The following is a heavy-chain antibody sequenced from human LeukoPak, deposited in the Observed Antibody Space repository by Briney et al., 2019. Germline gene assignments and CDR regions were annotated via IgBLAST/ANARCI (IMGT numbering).Heavy chain of an antibody. CDR2: ISSNGGST. D-gene: IGHD6-13*01. V-gene: IGHV3-64*01. CDR1: GFTFSSYA. J-gene: IGHJ5*02. CDR3: ARSRLAAAGKNWFDP. Sequence: GESLRLSCAASGFTFSSYAMHWVRQAPGKGLEYVSAISSNGGSTYYANSVKGRFTISRDSSKNTLYLQMGSLRAEDMAVYYCARSRLAAAGKNWFDPWGQGTLVTVSS.